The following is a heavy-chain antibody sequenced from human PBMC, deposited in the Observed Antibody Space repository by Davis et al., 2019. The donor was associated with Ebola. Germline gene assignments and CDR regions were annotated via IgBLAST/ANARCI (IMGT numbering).Heavy chain of an antibody. V-gene: IGHV3-66*01. CDR1: GFTVSSHY. CDR2: IYSGGST. D-gene: IGHD1-26*01. Sequence: PGGSLRLSCAASGFTVSSHYMSWVRQAPGKGLEWVSVIYSGGSTYYADSVKGRFTISRDNSKNSLYLQMNSLRAEDTAVYYCAKAVGATTFYYFDYWGQGTLVTVSS. J-gene: IGHJ4*02. CDR3: AKAVGATTFYYFDY.